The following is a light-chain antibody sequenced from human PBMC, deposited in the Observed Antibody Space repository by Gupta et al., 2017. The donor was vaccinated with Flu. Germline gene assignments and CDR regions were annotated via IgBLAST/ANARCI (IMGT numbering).Light chain of an antibody. J-gene: IGKJ3*01. CDR1: QTVTSY. V-gene: IGKV1-39*01. CDR3: QQSYSHPLT. Sequence: DIQMTQSPSSLSASVGDTVTMSCRVSQTVTSYLNWYQQKPGEVPKVLIYVASNLQSGVPSRFSGNGSGTDFSLTISGLQHEDFATYYCQQSYSHPLTFGPGTKV. CDR2: VAS.